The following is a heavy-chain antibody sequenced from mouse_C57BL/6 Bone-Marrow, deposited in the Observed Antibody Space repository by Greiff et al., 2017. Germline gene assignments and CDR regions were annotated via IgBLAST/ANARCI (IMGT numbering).Heavy chain of an antibody. Sequence: VHLVESGAELVRPGASVTLSCKASGYTFTDYEMHWVTQTPVHGLEWIGAIDPETGGTAYNQKFKGKAILTADKSSSTAYMELRSLTSEDSAVYYCTRYHWYCDVWGTGTTVTVAS. V-gene: IGHV1-15*01. J-gene: IGHJ1*03. CDR3: TRYHWYCDV. CDR2: IDPETGGT. CDR1: GYTFTDYE.